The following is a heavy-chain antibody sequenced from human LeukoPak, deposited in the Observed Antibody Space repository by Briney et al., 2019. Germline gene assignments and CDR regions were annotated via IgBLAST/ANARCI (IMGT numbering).Heavy chain of an antibody. V-gene: IGHV4-30-2*01. D-gene: IGHD1-7*01. CDR1: GGSISSGGYY. J-gene: IGHJ4*02. CDR2: IYHSGST. Sequence: SETLSLTCTVSGGSISSGGYYWSWIRQPPGKGLEWIGYIYHSGSTYYNPSLKSRVTISVDRSKNQFSLKLSSVTAADTAVYYCARDPAGTGGYWGQGTLVTVSS. CDR3: ARDPAGTGGY.